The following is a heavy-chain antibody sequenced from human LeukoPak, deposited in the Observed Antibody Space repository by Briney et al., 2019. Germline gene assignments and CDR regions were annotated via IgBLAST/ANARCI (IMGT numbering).Heavy chain of an antibody. CDR2: IIPIFGTA. V-gene: IGHV1-69*06. D-gene: IGHD3-22*01. Sequence: GASVKVSCKASGGTFSSYAISWVRQAPGQGLEWMGRIIPIFGTANYAQKFQGRVTITADKSTSTAYMELSSLRSEDTAVYYCARDKKGYYYDSSGYYSFDYWGQGTLVTVSS. CDR1: GGTFSSYA. CDR3: ARDKKGYYYDSSGYYSFDY. J-gene: IGHJ4*02.